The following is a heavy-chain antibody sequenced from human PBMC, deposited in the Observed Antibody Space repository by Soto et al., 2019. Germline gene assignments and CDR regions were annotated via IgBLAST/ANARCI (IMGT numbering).Heavy chain of an antibody. CDR1: GGSISSYY. CDR2: IYTSGST. Sequence: PSETLSLTCTVSGGSISSYYWSWIRQPAGKGLEWIGRIYTSGSTNYNPSLKSRVTMSVDTSKNQFSLKLSSVTAADTAVYYCARGEPAAIDYYYGMDVWGQGTTVTVSS. J-gene: IGHJ6*02. D-gene: IGHD2-2*02. V-gene: IGHV4-4*07. CDR3: ARGEPAAIDYYYGMDV.